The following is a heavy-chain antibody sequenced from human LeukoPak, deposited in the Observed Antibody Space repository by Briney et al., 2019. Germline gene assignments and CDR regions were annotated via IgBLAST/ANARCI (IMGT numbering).Heavy chain of an antibody. J-gene: IGHJ4*02. Sequence: SETLSLTCAVYGGSLSGYYWSWVRQLPGKGLEWIGEINHSGSTNYNPSLKSRVTVSVDTSKNQFSLKLSSVTAADTAVYYCAKGSAASRPYYFDYWGQGTLVTVSS. D-gene: IGHD6-25*01. CDR3: AKGSAASRPYYFDY. CDR1: GGSLSGYY. CDR2: INHSGST. V-gene: IGHV4-34*01.